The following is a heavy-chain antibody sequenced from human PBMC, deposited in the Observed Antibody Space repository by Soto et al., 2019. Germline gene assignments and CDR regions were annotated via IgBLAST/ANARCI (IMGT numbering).Heavy chain of an antibody. Sequence: GSLRLSCAASEFTFRSYWMQWVRQSPGKGLVWVSRISGDGSSTSYADSVKGRFTISRDNAKNTMNLQMDSLRAEDTAVYYCARSLPGTYGAFDLWGQGTIVTVSS. D-gene: IGHD1-7*01. CDR2: ISGDGSST. V-gene: IGHV3-74*01. CDR3: ARSLPGTYGAFDL. CDR1: EFTFRSYW. J-gene: IGHJ3*01.